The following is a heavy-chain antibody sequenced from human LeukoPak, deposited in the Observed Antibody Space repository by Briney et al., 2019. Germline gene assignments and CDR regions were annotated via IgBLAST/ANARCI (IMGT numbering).Heavy chain of an antibody. CDR1: GYSISSGYY. CDR2: IYHSGST. Sequence: SETLSLTCAVSGYSISSGYYWGWIRQPPGKGLEWIGSIYHSGSTYYNPSLKSRVTISVDTSKNQFSLKLSSVTAADTAVYNCATLANYDFWSGPYYYYMDVWGKGTTVTVSS. V-gene: IGHV4-38-2*01. CDR3: ATLANYDFWSGPYYYYMDV. D-gene: IGHD3-3*01. J-gene: IGHJ6*03.